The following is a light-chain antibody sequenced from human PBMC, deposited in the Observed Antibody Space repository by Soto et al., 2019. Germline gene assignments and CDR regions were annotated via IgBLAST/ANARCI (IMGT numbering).Light chain of an antibody. J-gene: IGKJ3*01. CDR3: QQSYSTPLFP. CDR2: SAS. V-gene: IGKV1-39*01. CDR1: QSISSY. Sequence: DIQVTQTPSSLSASVGDRVTITCRASQSISSYLNWYQQKPGKAPKLLIYSASTLQSGVPSRFSGSGSGTDFTLTIRGLQPEDFATYYCQQSYSTPLFPFGPGTTGDIK.